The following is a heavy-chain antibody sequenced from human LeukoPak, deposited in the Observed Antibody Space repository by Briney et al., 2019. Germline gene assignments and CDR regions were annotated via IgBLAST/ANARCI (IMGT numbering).Heavy chain of an antibody. Sequence: GGSLRLSCAASGFTFRTYWMSWVRQAPGKGLEWVASIKRDASEKYYVDSVKGRFTISRDNAKNSLYLQMNSLRAEDTALYYCAKEGAGDNDAFDIWGQGTMVTVSS. CDR1: GFTFRTYW. V-gene: IGHV3-7*03. J-gene: IGHJ3*02. CDR2: IKRDASEK. D-gene: IGHD4-17*01. CDR3: AKEGAGDNDAFDI.